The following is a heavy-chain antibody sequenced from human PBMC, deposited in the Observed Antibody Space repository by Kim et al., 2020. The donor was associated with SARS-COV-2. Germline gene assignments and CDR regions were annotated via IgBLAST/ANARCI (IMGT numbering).Heavy chain of an antibody. CDR2: IYPGDSDT. CDR3: ARAYEPGIAVADAFDI. CDR1: GYSFTSYW. D-gene: IGHD6-19*01. V-gene: IGHV5-51*01. Sequence: GESLKISCKGSGYSFTSYWIGWVRQMPGKGLEWMGIIYPGDSDTRYSPSFQGQVTISADKSISTAYLQWSSLKASDTAMYYCARAYEPGIAVADAFDIWGQGTMVTVSS. J-gene: IGHJ3*02.